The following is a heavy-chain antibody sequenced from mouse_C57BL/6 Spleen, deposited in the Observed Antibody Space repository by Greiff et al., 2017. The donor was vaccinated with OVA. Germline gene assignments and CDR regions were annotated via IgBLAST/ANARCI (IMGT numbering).Heavy chain of an antibody. D-gene: IGHD2-1*01. CDR3: AREGLSGNYAYYFDY. CDR1: GYTFTDYY. V-gene: IGHV1-76*01. CDR2: IYPGSGNT. J-gene: IGHJ2*01. Sequence: QVQLQQSGAELVRPGASVKLSCKASGYTFTDYYINWVKQRPGQGLEWIARIYPGSGNTYYNEKFKGKATLTAEKSSSTAYMQLSSLTSEDSAVYFCAREGLSGNYAYYFDYWGQGTTLTVSS.